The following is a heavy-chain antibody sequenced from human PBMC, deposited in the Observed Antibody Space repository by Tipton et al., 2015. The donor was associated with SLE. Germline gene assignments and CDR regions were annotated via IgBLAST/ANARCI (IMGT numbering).Heavy chain of an antibody. J-gene: IGHJ3*02. D-gene: IGHD6-13*01. Sequence: GLVKPSETLSLNCTVSGGSISRSSHYWAWIRQPPGKGLEWIGHSSGSATYNPSLKSRVTISVDTSKNQFSLKLTSVTAADTAIYYCARDGDYTSSWSHFGGSFDIWGQGTMVTVSS. CDR2: SSGSA. CDR3: ARDGDYTSSWSHFGGSFDI. V-gene: IGHV4-39*07. CDR1: GGSISRSSHY.